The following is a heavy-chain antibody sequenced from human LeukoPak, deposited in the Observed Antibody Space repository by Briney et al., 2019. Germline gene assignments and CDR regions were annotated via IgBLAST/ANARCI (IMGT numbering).Heavy chain of an antibody. D-gene: IGHD2-15*01. V-gene: IGHV3-7*01. CDR2: IKQDGSEK. J-gene: IGHJ2*01. CDR1: GFTFSSYG. CDR3: AGGQGWHFDL. Sequence: GGSLRLSCAASGFTFSSYGMHWVRQAPGKGLEWAANIKQDGSEKYYVDSVKGRFTISRDNAKNSLYLQMNSLRAEDTAVYYCAGGQGWHFDL.